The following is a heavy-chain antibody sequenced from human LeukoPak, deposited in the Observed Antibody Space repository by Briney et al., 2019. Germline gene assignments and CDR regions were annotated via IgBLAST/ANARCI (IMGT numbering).Heavy chain of an antibody. CDR1: GFSFNTYS. CDR3: TRHGSSSWSFHYYYYMDV. CDR2: IRSKANSYAT. J-gene: IGHJ6*03. Sequence: GGSLRLSCAASGFSFNTYSMDWVRQASGKGLEWVGRIRSKANSYATAYAASVKGRFTISRDDSKNTAYLQMNSLKTEDTAVYYCTRHGSSSWSFHYYYYMDVWGKGTTVTVSS. D-gene: IGHD6-13*01. V-gene: IGHV3-73*01.